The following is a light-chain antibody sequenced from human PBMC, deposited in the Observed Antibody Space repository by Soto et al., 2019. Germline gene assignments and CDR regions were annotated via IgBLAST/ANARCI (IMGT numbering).Light chain of an antibody. CDR3: TVWDDSLRGRL. V-gene: IGLV1-47*01. Sequence: QSVVTQPPSASGTPGQRVTLTCSGSSSNIEVNYVYWYQQVPGTAHRLLIYRNHQRPSGVPDRFSGSKSGASASLTISALRSEDEGDYYCTVWDDSLRGRLFGGGTKLTVL. CDR2: RNH. CDR1: SSNIEVNY. J-gene: IGLJ2*01.